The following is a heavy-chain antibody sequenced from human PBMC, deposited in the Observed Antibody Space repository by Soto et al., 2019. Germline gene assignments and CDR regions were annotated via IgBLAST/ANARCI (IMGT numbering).Heavy chain of an antibody. J-gene: IGHJ3*02. CDR2: ISHSGST. CDR3: ARSPTSSWYGGGAFDI. CDR1: GGSISSNNW. V-gene: IGHV4-4*01. D-gene: IGHD6-13*01. Sequence: QAQLQESGPGLVKPSGTLSLTCTVSGGSISSNNWWSWVRQPPGKGLEWIGEISHSGSTNYNPSLKSRVTISLDKSNNHFSLRLTSVTAADTAVYCCARSPTSSWYGGGAFDIWGQGTMVTVSS.